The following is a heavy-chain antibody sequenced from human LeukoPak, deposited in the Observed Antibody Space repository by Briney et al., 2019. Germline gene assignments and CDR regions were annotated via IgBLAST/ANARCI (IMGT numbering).Heavy chain of an antibody. D-gene: IGHD3-10*01. CDR1: GFTFSSYG. V-gene: IGHV3-30*02. CDR2: IRYGGSNK. J-gene: IGHJ4*02. Sequence: GGSLRLSCAASGFTFSSYGMHWVRQAPGKGLEWVAFIRYGGSNKYYADSVKGRFTISRDNSKNTLYLQMNSLRAEDTAVYYCAKDARVTMVRGVSYYFDYWGQGTLVTVSS. CDR3: AKDARVTMVRGVSYYFDY.